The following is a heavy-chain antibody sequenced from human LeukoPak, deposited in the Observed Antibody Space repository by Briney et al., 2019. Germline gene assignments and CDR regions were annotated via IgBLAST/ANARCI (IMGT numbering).Heavy chain of an antibody. J-gene: IGHJ6*03. CDR2: INHSGST. CDR1: GDSFSYFY. V-gene: IGHV4-34*01. Sequence: PSETLSLTCTVSGDSFSYFYWSWIRQPPGKGLEWIGEINHSGSTNYNPSLKSRVTISVDTSKNQFSLKLSSVTAADTAVYYCARLKGSYPYYYYYYYMDVWGKGTTVTISS. CDR3: ARLKGSYPYYYYYYYMDV.